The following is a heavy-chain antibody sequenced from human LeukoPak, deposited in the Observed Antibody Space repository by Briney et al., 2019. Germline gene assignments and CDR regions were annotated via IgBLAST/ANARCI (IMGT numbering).Heavy chain of an antibody. J-gene: IGHJ4*02. Sequence: PSETLSLTCAVYGGSFSGYYWSWIRQPPGKGLEWIGEINHSGSTNYNPSLKSRVTISVDTPKNQFSLKLSSATAAETAVYYCARGPRPTGFDYWGQGTLVTVSS. CDR2: INHSGST. CDR1: GGSFSGYY. V-gene: IGHV4-34*01. CDR3: ARGPRPTGFDY.